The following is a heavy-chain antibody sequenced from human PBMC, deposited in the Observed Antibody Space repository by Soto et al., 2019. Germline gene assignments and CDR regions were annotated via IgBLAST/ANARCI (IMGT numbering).Heavy chain of an antibody. J-gene: IGHJ4*02. Sequence: LSLTCTVSGGSFSSGNYYWSWIRQHPGKGLEWIGYIYYSGSTYYNPSLKSRVTISLDTSKNQFSLNLSSVTAADTAVYYCARETRSSGYWVDWGKGTLVTVSS. V-gene: IGHV4-31*03. D-gene: IGHD3-22*01. CDR1: GGSFSSGNYY. CDR2: IYYSGST. CDR3: ARETRSSGYWVD.